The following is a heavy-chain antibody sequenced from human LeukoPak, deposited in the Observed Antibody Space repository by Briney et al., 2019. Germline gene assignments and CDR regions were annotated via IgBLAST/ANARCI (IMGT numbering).Heavy chain of an antibody. CDR3: ARDYGDIPPDWYYDL. CDR1: GGSISSGSYY. D-gene: IGHD4-17*01. J-gene: IGHJ2*01. V-gene: IGHV4-61*02. CDR2: IYTSGST. Sequence: PSQTLSLTCTVSGGSISSGSYYWSWIRRPAGKGLEWIGRIYTSGSTNYNPSLKSRVTISVDTSKNQFSLKLRSVTAADTAVYYCARDYGDIPPDWYYDLWGRGTLVTVSS.